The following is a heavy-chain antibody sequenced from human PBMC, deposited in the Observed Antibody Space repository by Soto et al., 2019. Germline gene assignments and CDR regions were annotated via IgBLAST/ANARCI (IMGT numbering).Heavy chain of an antibody. CDR2: IIPLFGSP. CDR1: GGIFSTYA. Sequence: QVQLVQSGAEVKKPGSSVKVSCKASGGIFSTYAISSLRQAPGQGLEWVGGIIPLFGSPNYAQRFQGRVTITADESTSTAYMELSRLRSEDTAVYYCARDRDDYGSGNYYNRIDFWGQGTLVTVSS. J-gene: IGHJ4*02. V-gene: IGHV1-69*01. CDR3: ARDRDDYGSGNYYNRIDF. D-gene: IGHD3-10*01.